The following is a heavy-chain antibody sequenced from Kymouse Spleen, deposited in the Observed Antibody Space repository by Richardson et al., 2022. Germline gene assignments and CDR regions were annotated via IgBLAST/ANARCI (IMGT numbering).Heavy chain of an antibody. CDR2: INHSGST. CDR1: GGSFSGYY. Sequence: QVQLQQWGAGLLKPSETLSLTCAVYGGSFSGYYWSWIRQPPGKGLEWIGEINHSGSTNYNPSLKSRVTISVDTSKNQFSLKLSSVTAADTAVYYCARGLEHPYYYYYGMDVWGQGTTVTVSS. CDR3: ARGLEHPYYYYYGMDV. D-gene: IGHD1-1*01,IGHD1-20*01,IGHD1-7*01. V-gene: IGHV4-34*01. J-gene: IGHJ6*02.